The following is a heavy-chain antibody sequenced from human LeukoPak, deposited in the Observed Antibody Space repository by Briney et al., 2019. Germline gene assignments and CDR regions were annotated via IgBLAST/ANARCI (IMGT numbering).Heavy chain of an antibody. D-gene: IGHD6-19*01. CDR1: GDSVSSKSAA. J-gene: IGHJ4*02. CDR3: ARGSRSVAVALLDF. V-gene: IGHV6-1*01. CDR2: TYYRSKWYN. Sequence: SQTLSLTCAISGDSVSSKSAAWNWIRQSPSRGLEWLGRTYYRSKWYNDYATSVKSRITISRDTSKNQFSLQMNAVIPEDTAVCYCARGSRSVAVALLDFWGQGTLVTVSS.